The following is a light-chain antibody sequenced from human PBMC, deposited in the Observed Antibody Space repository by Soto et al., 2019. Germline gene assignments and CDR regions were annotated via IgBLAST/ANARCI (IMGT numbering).Light chain of an antibody. Sequence: QSALTQPASVSGSPGQSITIACTGTTSDVGGYNYVSWYQQHPGRAPKLMIYDVDNRPSGISDRFSGSKSGNTASLTISGLQADDEAYYYCTSYTRSDTVVFGGGTKLTVL. CDR3: TSYTRSDTVV. CDR2: DVD. J-gene: IGLJ2*01. V-gene: IGLV2-14*03. CDR1: TSDVGGYNY.